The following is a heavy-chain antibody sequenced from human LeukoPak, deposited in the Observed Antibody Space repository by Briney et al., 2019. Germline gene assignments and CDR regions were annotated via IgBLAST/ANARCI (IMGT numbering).Heavy chain of an antibody. D-gene: IGHD3-10*01. CDR2: IYYSGST. V-gene: IGHV4-39*07. CDR1: GGSISSSSYY. J-gene: IGHJ6*03. CDR3: ARSARLMVRGTSYYYYYYMDV. Sequence: PSETLSLTCTVSGGSISSSSYYWGWIRQPPGKGLEWIGSIYYSGSTYYNPSLKSRVTISVDTSKNQFSLKMSSVTAADTAVYYCARSARLMVRGTSYYYYYYMDVWGKGTTVTISS.